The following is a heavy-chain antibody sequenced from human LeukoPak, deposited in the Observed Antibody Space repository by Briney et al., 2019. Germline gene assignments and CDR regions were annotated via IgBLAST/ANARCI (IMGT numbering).Heavy chain of an antibody. CDR1: EFTFSSYG. CDR2: IWYDGSNK. J-gene: IGHJ4*02. D-gene: IGHD3-22*01. CDR3: ARDYYYYDSSGCDN. V-gene: IGHV3-33*01. Sequence: GGSLRLSCAASEFTFSSYGMHWVRQAPGKGLEWVAVIWYDGSNKYYADSVKGRFTISRDNSKNTLYLQMNSLRAEDTAVYYCARDYYYYDSSGCDNWGQGTLVTVSS.